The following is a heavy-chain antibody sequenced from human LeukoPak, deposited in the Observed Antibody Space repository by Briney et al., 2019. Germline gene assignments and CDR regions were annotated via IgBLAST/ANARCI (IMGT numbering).Heavy chain of an antibody. J-gene: IGHJ4*02. D-gene: IGHD4-23*01. CDR2: IYRSGST. V-gene: IGHV4-59*08. CDR3: AGRVHGRTLDY. CDR1: GGSLSRHY. Sequence: SETLSLTRSVSGGSLSRHYWSWIPPPPGERLEWIGYIYRSGSTNYNPSLKSRVTISVDMSRNQFSLKLSSVTAADTAVYYCAGRVHGRTLDYWGQGTLVTVSS.